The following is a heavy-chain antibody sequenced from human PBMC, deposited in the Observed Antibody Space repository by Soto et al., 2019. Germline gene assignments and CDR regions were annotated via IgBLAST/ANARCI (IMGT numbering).Heavy chain of an antibody. J-gene: IGHJ4*02. CDR1: GGSISSYY. CDR2: IYKNENT. D-gene: IGHD2-2*01. CDR3: ARSNYCSATSCHSSH. Sequence: SETLSLTCTVSGGSISSYYWSWIRQPPGKGLEWIGYIYKNENTNYNPSLRSRVSISLDKSKNQFSLTLSSVTAADTAVYYCARSNYCSATSCHSSHWGQGTLVTVSS. V-gene: IGHV4-59*12.